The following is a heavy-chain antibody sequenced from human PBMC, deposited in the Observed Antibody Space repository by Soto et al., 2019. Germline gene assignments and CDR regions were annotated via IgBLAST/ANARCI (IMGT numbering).Heavy chain of an antibody. J-gene: IGHJ4*02. CDR2: ISGPGTNT. D-gene: IGHD1-20*01. CDR3: AKAKNDYNWDNRPPFDY. CDR1: EFNFGTYA. V-gene: IGHV3-23*01. Sequence: GGSLRLSCAASEFNFGTYAMSWVRQAPGKGLEWVSAISGPGTNTYYADSVRGRFTISTDQSRNTVYLQMDSLRADDTAIYYCAKAKNDYNWDNRPPFDYWGQGTLVTVPQ.